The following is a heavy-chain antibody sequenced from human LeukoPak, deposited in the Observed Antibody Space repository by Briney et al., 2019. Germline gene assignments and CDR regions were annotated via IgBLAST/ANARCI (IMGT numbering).Heavy chain of an antibody. J-gene: IGHJ6*03. Sequence: SETLSLTCAVYGGSFSGYYWSWIRQPPGKGLEWIGEINHSGSTNYNPSLKSRVTISVDTSKNQFSLKPSSVTAADTAVYYCARLQRGYCSGGSCYSRYYYYYMDVWGKGTTVTVSS. CDR2: INHSGST. CDR3: ARLQRGYCSGGSCYSRYYYYYMDV. D-gene: IGHD2-15*01. V-gene: IGHV4-34*01. CDR1: GGSFSGYY.